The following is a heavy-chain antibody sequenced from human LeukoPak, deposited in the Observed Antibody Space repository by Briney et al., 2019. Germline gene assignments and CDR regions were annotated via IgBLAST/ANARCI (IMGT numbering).Heavy chain of an antibody. Sequence: SQTLSLTCAISGDSVSSNSVTWNWIRQSPSRGPEWLGRTYYRSTWYNDYAVSVRGRITVNPDTSKDQFSLHLNSVTPEDTAVYYCARRLTQYDCFDPWGQGILVTVSS. J-gene: IGHJ5*02. D-gene: IGHD2-2*01. V-gene: IGHV6-1*01. CDR2: TYYRSTWYN. CDR3: ARRLTQYDCFDP. CDR1: GDSVSSNSVT.